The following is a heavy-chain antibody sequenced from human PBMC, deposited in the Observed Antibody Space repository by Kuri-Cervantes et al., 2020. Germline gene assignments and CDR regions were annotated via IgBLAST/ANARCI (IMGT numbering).Heavy chain of an antibody. CDR3: AREDTRGMDV. CDR1: EFTFSDYH. CDR2: ISSSGSTI. D-gene: IGHD5-18*01. V-gene: IGHV3-11*01. Sequence: GESLKISCAASEFTFSDYHMSLIRQAPGKGLEWVSYISSSGSTIYYADSVKGRFTISRDNAKHSLYLQMNRLRAEDTAVYYFAREDTRGMDVWGQGTTVTVSS. J-gene: IGHJ6*02.